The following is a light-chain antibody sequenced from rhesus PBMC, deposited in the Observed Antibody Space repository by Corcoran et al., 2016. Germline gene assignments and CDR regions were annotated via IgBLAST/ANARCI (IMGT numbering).Light chain of an antibody. J-gene: IGKJ1*01. V-gene: IGKV1-25*01. CDR3: QHYYNIPWT. Sequence: DIQMTQSPSSLSASVGDRVTITCRASQGITSDLAWYQQKPGENPKLLIYESSSLQSGIPSRFSGSGAGTDFNLTISSLHSEDFATYYCQHYYNIPWTFGQGTNVEVK. CDR2: ESS. CDR1: QGITSD.